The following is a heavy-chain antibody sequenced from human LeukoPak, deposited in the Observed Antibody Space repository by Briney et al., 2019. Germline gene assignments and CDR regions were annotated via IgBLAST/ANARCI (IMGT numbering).Heavy chain of an antibody. V-gene: IGHV3-30*18. CDR2: ISYDGSNK. J-gene: IGHJ4*02. D-gene: IGHD3-22*01. CDR3: AKGYYYDSSGWVFDY. CDR1: GFTFSSYG. Sequence: QPGRSLRLSCAASGFTFSSYGTHWVRQAPGKGLEWVAVISYDGSNKYYADSVKGRFTISRDNSKNTLYLQMNSLRAEDTAVYYCAKGYYYDSSGWVFDYWGQGTLVTVSS.